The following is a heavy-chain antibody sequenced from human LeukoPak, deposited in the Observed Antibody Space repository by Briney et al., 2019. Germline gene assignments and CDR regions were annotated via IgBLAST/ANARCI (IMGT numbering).Heavy chain of an antibody. CDR2: INHSGST. J-gene: IGHJ4*02. Sequence: PSETLSLTCAVYGGSFSGYYWSWIRQPPGKGLEWIGEINHSGSTNYNPSLKSRVTISVDTSKNQFSLKLSSVTAADTAVYYCARHEWLRKGFDYWGQGTLVTVSS. CDR1: GGSFSGYY. V-gene: IGHV4-34*01. D-gene: IGHD6-19*01. CDR3: ARHEWLRKGFDY.